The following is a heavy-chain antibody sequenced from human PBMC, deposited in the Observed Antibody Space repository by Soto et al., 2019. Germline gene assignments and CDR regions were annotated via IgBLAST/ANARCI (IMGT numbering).Heavy chain of an antibody. CDR2: INAGNGNT. D-gene: IGHD5-12*01. V-gene: IGHV1-3*01. J-gene: IGHJ6*02. Sequence: ASVKVSCKASGYTFTSYAMHWVRQAPGQRLEWMGWINAGNGNTKYSQKFQGRVTITRDTSASTAYMELSSLRSEDTAVYYCAREDVDIVATTYYYYGMDVWGQGTTVTVSS. CDR3: AREDVDIVATTYYYYGMDV. CDR1: GYTFTSYA.